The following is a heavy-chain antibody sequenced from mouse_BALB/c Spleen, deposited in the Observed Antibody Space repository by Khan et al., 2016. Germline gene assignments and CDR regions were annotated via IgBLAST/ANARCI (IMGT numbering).Heavy chain of an antibody. CDR1: GYSITSDYA. J-gene: IGHJ4*01. D-gene: IGHD2-4*01. V-gene: IGHV3-2*02. CDR2: INYSGST. Sequence: EVQLQESGPGLVKPSQSLSLTCTVTGYSITSDYAWNWIRQFPGNKLEWMGYINYSGSTSYNPSLKSRISITRDPSKNQFFLQLSSVTPDDTATFFCARGDYDGTYYAMDCWGPGTSVPVSS. CDR3: ARGDYDGTYYAMDC.